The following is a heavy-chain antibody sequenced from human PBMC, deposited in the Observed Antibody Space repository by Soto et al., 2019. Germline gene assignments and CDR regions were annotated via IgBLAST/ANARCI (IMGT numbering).Heavy chain of an antibody. V-gene: IGHV3-33*05. D-gene: IGHD3-16*01. CDR2: ISHDGNKK. Sequence: QVQLVESGGGVVQPGRSLRLSCATSGFIFSSYGIHWLRQAPGKGLEWLAIISHDGNKKYYADSVKGRFIISRDNSKNTVYLQMDSLRVEDTAVYYCARDGGDFDYWGQGTLVTVSS. CDR3: ARDGGDFDY. CDR1: GFIFSSYG. J-gene: IGHJ4*02.